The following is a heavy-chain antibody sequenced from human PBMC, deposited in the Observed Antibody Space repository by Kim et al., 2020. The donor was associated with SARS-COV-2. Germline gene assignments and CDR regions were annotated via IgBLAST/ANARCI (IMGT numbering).Heavy chain of an antibody. CDR2: IDPSDSYT. J-gene: IGHJ4*02. CDR1: GYSFNNYW. CDR3: ARQINPTGHDY. Sequence: GESLKISCKGSGYSFNNYWISWVRQMPGKGLEWMGRIDPSDSYTNYSPSFQGHVTISAEKSISTAYLQWSSLKASDTAMYYCARQINPTGHDYWGQGTLVTVSS. D-gene: IGHD3-9*01. V-gene: IGHV5-10-1*01.